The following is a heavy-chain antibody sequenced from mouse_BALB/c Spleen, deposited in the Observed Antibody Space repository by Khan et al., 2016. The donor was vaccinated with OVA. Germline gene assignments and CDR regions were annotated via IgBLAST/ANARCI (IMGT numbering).Heavy chain of an antibody. Sequence: EVELVESGGDLVKSGGSLKLSCAASGFTISPYSMSWVRQTPDKRLEWVATISSDGDYTYYPDSVKGRFNISRDNAKNTLYLQMSSLKSEDTAIYYCATHLTGSFAYWGQGTLVTVSA. CDR1: GFTISPYS. D-gene: IGHD4-1*01. CDR2: ISSDGDYT. CDR3: ATHLTGSFAY. V-gene: IGHV5-6*01. J-gene: IGHJ3*01.